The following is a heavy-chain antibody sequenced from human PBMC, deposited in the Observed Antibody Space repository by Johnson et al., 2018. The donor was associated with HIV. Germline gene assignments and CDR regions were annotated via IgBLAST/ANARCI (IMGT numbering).Heavy chain of an antibody. CDR1: GFTFSSYA. V-gene: IGHV3-30*04. CDR3: TKDRTSWGYDAFDI. D-gene: IGHD3-16*01. Sequence: QVHLVESGGGVVQPGRSLRLSCAASGFTFSSYAMHWVRQAPGKGLEWVAVISYDGSNKYYANSVKGRFTIFRDNSENTMYLQMNRLRADDTAVYFCTKDRTSWGYDAFDIWGQGTMVTVSS. J-gene: IGHJ3*02. CDR2: ISYDGSNK.